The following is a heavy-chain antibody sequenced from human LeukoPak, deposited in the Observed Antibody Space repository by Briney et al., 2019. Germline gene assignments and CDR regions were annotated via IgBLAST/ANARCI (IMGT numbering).Heavy chain of an antibody. D-gene: IGHD1/OR15-1a*01. CDR2: ISNDGTIS. V-gene: IGHV3-74*01. CDR1: EFTFSIYW. CDR3: ARARVGTTSLSLDP. J-gene: IGHJ5*02. Sequence: PGGSLRLSCAASEFTFSIYWMHWVRQAPGAGLVWVSYISNDGTISNYADSVKGRFTISRDNAQNMLYLQMNSLRVEDTAVYYCARARVGTTSLSLDPWGQGTLVTVSS.